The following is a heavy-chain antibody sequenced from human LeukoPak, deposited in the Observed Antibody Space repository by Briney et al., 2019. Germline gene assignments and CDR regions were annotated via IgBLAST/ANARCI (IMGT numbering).Heavy chain of an antibody. V-gene: IGHV4-39*01. CDR2: IYYAGST. CDR3: ARRGGSGRAFDY. CDR1: GASISGGTYY. J-gene: IGHJ4*02. D-gene: IGHD1-26*01. Sequence: SETLSLTCSVSGASISGGTYYWGWIRQPPGKGLEWIGSIYYAGSTYDNPSLKSRVTISVDTSKNQFSLKLSSVTAADTAVYYCARRGGSGRAFDYWGQGTLVTVSS.